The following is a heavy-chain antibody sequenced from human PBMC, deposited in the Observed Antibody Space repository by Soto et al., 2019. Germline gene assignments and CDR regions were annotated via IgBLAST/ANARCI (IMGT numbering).Heavy chain of an antibody. Sequence: EVQLVESGGGLVQPGGSLRLSCAASGFTFSSYSMNWVRQAPGKGLEWVSYISSSSSTIYYADSVKGRFTISRDNANNSLYLQMNSLRDEDTAVYYCARDRGPWDPSERAFDIWGQGTMVTVSS. D-gene: IGHD1-26*01. CDR3: ARDRGPWDPSERAFDI. CDR2: ISSSSSTI. CDR1: GFTFSSYS. J-gene: IGHJ3*02. V-gene: IGHV3-48*02.